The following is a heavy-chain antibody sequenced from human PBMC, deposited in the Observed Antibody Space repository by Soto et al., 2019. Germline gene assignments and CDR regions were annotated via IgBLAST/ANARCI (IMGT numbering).Heavy chain of an antibody. V-gene: IGHV3-30*18. Sequence: VQLVESGGGVVQPGRSLRLSCAASGFTFSDYAMHWVRQAPGKWLEWVAVVSHDGRNTHYADSVKGRFTISRDSSKNTVSLEMTSLRAEDTAVYYCAKVGRQWLVTSDFKYWGQGALVTVSS. D-gene: IGHD6-19*01. CDR2: VSHDGRNT. CDR3: AKVGRQWLVTSDFKY. J-gene: IGHJ4*02. CDR1: GFTFSDYA.